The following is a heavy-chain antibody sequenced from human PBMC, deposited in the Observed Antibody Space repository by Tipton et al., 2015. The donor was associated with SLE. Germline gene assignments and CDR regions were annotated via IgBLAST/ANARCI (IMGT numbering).Heavy chain of an antibody. Sequence: LRLSCTVSGGSISSGSYYWNWIRQPAGKGLEWIGRIYASGSTNYNPSLRSRVTISVDTSKNQFSLKLSSVTAADTAVYYCARSNYDFWGGYSFDWGQGTLVTVSS. J-gene: IGHJ4*02. CDR2: IYASGST. CDR1: GGSISSGSYY. CDR3: ARSNYDFWGGYSFD. V-gene: IGHV4-61*02. D-gene: IGHD3-3*01.